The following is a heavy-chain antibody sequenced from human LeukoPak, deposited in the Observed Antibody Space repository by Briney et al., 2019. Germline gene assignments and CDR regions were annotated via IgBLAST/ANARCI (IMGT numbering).Heavy chain of an antibody. CDR1: VFTLSTFD. J-gene: IGHJ5*02. CDR2: ISTSSRYI. CDR3: ARADCSGSTCYLRHSWFDP. Sequence: PGGSLRLSCAASVFTLSTFDMNWVRQAPGKGLEWVSSISTSSRYIYYRDSVKGRFTISRDDAKNSLYLQMNSLTVEDTAVYYCARADCSGSTCYLRHSWFDPWGQGTLVTVSS. V-gene: IGHV3-21*06. D-gene: IGHD2-2*01.